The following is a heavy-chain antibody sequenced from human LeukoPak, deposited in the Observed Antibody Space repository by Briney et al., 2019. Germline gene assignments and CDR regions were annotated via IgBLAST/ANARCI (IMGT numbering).Heavy chain of an antibody. CDR1: GFIFTNYV. D-gene: IGHD3-9*01. V-gene: IGHV3-23*01. CDR3: TREEAYFDSSLACHFDY. CDR2: ISGSSVKT. Sequence: PGGSLRLSCAASGFIFTNYVMSWVRQAPGKGPEWVAAISGSSVKTYYADSVKGRFTISRDDPKNTLYLQMNSLRAEDTAIYYCTREEAYFDSSLACHFDYWGQGTLVTVSS. J-gene: IGHJ4*02.